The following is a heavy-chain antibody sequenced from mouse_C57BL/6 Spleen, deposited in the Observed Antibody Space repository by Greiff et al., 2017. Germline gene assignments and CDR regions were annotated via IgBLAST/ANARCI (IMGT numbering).Heavy chain of an antibody. CDR3: ARGGTTVYYFDY. V-gene: IGHV1-55*01. CDR2: IYPGSGST. Sequence: QVQLKQPGAELVKPGASVKMSCKASGYTFTSYWITWVKQRPGQGLVWIGDIYPGSGSTNYNEKFKSKATLTVDTSSSTAYMQLSSLTSEDSAVYCCARGGTTVYYFDYWGQGTTLTVSS. CDR1: GYTFTSYW. J-gene: IGHJ2*01. D-gene: IGHD1-1*01.